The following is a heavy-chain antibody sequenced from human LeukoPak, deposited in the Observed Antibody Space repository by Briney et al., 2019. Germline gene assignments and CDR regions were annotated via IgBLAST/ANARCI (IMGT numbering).Heavy chain of an antibody. CDR2: INPNSGGT. V-gene: IGHV1-2*06. D-gene: IGHD4-11*01. J-gene: IGHJ6*02. CDR3: AREDSNPKYYYYYGMDV. CDR1: GYTFTGYY. Sequence: ASVKVSCKASGYTFTGYYMNWVRQAPGQGLEWKGRINPNSGGTKYAQKFQGRVTMTRDTSINAAYMELSRLRSDDTAVYYRAREDSNPKYYYYYGMDVWGQGTTVTVSS.